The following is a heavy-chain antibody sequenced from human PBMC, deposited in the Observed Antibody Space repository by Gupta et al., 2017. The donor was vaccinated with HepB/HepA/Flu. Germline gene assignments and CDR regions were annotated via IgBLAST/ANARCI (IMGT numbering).Heavy chain of an antibody. CDR1: GFTVSSNS. D-gene: IGHD6-6*01. CDR2: IYSGGTT. V-gene: IGHV3-66*01. CDR3: ARDPRGSSFFDY. J-gene: IGHJ4*02. Sequence: EVQLVESGGVLVQPGRSLRLSCAASGFTVSSNSMNWVRQAPGKGLEWVSVIYSGGTTYYADSVKGRFTISRDISKNTLYHQMNSLRAEDTAVYYCARDPRGSSFFDYWGQGTLVTVSS.